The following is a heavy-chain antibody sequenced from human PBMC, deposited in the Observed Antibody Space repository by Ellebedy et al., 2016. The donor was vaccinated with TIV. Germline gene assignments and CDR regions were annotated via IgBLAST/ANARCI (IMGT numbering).Heavy chain of an antibody. V-gene: IGHV2-26*01. CDR2: IFSNDEK. J-gene: IGHJ4*02. CDR3: AHSSMLVVVPFDY. D-gene: IGHD3-22*01. Sequence: SGPTLVKPTETLTLTCTVSGFSLSNARMGVSWIRQPPGKALEWLAHIFSNDEKSYSTSLKSRLTITKDTSKNQVVLTMTNMDPVDTATYYCAHSSMLVVVPFDYWGQGTLVTVSS. CDR1: GFSLSNARMG.